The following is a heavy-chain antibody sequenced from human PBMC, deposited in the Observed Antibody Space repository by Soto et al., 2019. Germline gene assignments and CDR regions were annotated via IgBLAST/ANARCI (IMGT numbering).Heavy chain of an antibody. J-gene: IGHJ4*01. CDR2: ISAYNVNT. CDR1: GYTCTNFG. V-gene: IGHV1-18*01. D-gene: IGHD3-16*01. CDR3: ARRGTPIDY. Sequence: QVQLVQSGAEVKKPGASVKVSCKASGYTCTNFGISWVRQAPGQGLEWMGWISAYNVNTNYEQNFQGRVTMTIDTTTSTSYIDLRSLRSDDKGEYYCARRGTPIDYWGQETLVTF.